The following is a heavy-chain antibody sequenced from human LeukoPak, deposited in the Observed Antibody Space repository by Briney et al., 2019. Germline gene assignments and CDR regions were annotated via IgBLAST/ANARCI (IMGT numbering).Heavy chain of an antibody. Sequence: SETLSLTCAVYGGSFSGYYWSWIRQPPGKGLEWIGEINHSGSTNYNPSLKSRVTISVDTSKNQFSLKLGSVTAADTAVYYCARTNLHQDIVATTSGYWGQGTLVTVSS. CDR1: GGSFSGYY. D-gene: IGHD5-12*01. J-gene: IGHJ4*02. V-gene: IGHV4-34*01. CDR3: ARTNLHQDIVATTSGY. CDR2: INHSGST.